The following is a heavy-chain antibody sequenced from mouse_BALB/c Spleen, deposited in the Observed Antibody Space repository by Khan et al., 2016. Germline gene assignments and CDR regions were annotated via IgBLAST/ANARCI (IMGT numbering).Heavy chain of an antibody. V-gene: IGHV1-80*01. J-gene: IGHJ3*01. CDR3: ARGTPFAN. CDR2: IYPGDGDT. CDR1: GFAFSSYW. Sequence: QVQLKESGAELVRPGSSVKISCKASGFAFSSYWMNWVKQRPGQGLEWIGQIYPGDGDTNYNGKFKGKATLTADKSSSTAYMQLSSLTSEDSAVYFCARGTPFANWGQETLVTVSA. D-gene: IGHD3-3*01.